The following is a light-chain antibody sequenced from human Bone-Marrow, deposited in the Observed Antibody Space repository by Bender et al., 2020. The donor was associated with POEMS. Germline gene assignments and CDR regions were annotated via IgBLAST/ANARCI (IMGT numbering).Light chain of an antibody. J-gene: IGLJ2*01. CDR1: KLGDKY. Sequence: FELTQPPSVSVSPGQTASITCSGDKLGDKYVCWYQQKPGQSPVLVIYQDRKRPSGIPERFSGSNSGNTATLTISGTQPMDEADYYCQAWDSSTVIFGGGTKLTVL. V-gene: IGLV3-1*01. CDR2: QDR. CDR3: QAWDSSTVI.